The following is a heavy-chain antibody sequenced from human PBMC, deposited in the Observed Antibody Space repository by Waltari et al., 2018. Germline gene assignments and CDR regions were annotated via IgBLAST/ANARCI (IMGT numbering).Heavy chain of an antibody. CDR1: GFNFTLFG. V-gene: IGHV3-30*02. CDR3: VKGNEIDY. D-gene: IGHD1-1*01. Sequence: QVHLVESGGGVVQPGGSLGLSCAARGFNFTLFGMHWVRQAPGKGLEWVSFISYDGSNENYADSVKGRFTMSRDNSKKMLYVQMNNLRAEDSAVYYCVKGNEIDYWGQGTLVTVSS. CDR2: ISYDGSNE. J-gene: IGHJ4*02.